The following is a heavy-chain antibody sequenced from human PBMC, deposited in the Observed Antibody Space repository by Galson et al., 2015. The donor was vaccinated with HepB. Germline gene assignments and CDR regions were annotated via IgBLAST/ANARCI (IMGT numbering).Heavy chain of an antibody. CDR2: ISGSGGST. D-gene: IGHD2-21*01. CDR3: AKDTLAYCGGDCYSSFDY. CDR1: GFTFSSYA. J-gene: IGHJ4*02. V-gene: IGHV3-23*01. Sequence: SLRLSCAASGFTFSSYAMSWVRQAPGKGLEWVSAISGSGGSTYYADSVKGRFTISRDNSKNTLYLQMNSLRAEDTAVYYCAKDTLAYCGGDCYSSFDYWGQGTLVTVSS.